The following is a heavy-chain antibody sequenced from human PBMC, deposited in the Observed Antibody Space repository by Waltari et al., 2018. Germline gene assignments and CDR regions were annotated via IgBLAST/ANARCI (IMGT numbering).Heavy chain of an antibody. CDR3: ARGGSSPGDY. J-gene: IGHJ4*02. V-gene: IGHV1-2*02. CDR2: INPNSGGT. CDR1: GYTFTGYY. Sequence: QVQLVQSGAEVKKPGASVKVSCKASGYTFTGYYMHWGRQAPGQWLEWMVGINPNSGGTNCAQKLQGRVTMTRDTSISTAYMELSRLRSDDTAVYYCARGGSSPGDYWGQGTLVTVSS. D-gene: IGHD3-16*01.